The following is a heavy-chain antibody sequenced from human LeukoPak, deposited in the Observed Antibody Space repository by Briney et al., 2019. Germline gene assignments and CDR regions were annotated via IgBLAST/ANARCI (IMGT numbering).Heavy chain of an antibody. V-gene: IGHV3-23*01. Sequence: PGGSLRLSCAASGFTFSSYAMSWVRQAPGKGLEWVSGMSAGGGSTNYADSVKGRFTISRDYPKNTLYLQMNSLRAEDTAVYYCARAGIATSLPFDYFDSWGQGTLVTVSS. D-gene: IGHD6-13*01. J-gene: IGHJ4*02. CDR2: MSAGGGST. CDR1: GFTFSSYA. CDR3: ARAGIATSLPFDYFDS.